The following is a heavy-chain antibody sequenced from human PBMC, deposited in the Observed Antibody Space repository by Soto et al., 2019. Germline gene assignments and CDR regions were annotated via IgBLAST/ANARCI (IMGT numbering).Heavy chain of an antibody. CDR1: GFTFSSYS. D-gene: IGHD1-7*01. V-gene: IGHV3-21*01. CDR3: ARVKLELRTNWFDP. CDR2: ISSSSSYI. J-gene: IGHJ5*02. Sequence: GGSLRLSCAASGFTFSSYSMNWVRQAPGKGLEWVSSISSSSSYIYYADSVKGRFTISRDNAKNSLYLQMNSLRAEDTAVYYCARVKLELRTNWFDPWGQGTLVTVSS.